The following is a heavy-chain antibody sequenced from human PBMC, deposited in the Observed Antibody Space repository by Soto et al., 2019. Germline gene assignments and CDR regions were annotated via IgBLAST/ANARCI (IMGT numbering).Heavy chain of an antibody. V-gene: IGHV1-18*01. J-gene: IGHJ6*02. Sequence: QAQLVQSGAEVKKPGASVNVSCKASGYDYVTYAITWVRQRPGQGLEWMGWISTLNGNTNYAQNFQGRVTMTTDTSTRIVHLELSSLRSDDTAVYYCARRVQLWLPDYYGMDVWGQGTTVTVSS. CDR3: ARRVQLWLPDYYGMDV. CDR1: GYDYVTYA. D-gene: IGHD5-18*01. CDR2: ISTLNGNT.